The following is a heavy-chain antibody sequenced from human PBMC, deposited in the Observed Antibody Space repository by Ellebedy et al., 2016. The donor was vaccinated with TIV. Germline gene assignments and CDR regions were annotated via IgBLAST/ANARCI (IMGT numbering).Heavy chain of an antibody. V-gene: IGHV3-23*01. D-gene: IGHD3-3*01. CDR1: GFTFSSYS. CDR3: AKNNGFWSGYYTPDDRPFDF. J-gene: IGHJ4*02. CDR2: ISGSGGTT. Sequence: GESLKISCAASGFTFSSYSMHWVRQAPGKGLEWVSAISGSGGTTYYTESVKGRFTISRDNPKNTLYLQMNSLRVEDTAVYYCAKNNGFWSGYYTPDDRPFDFWGQGTLVTVSS.